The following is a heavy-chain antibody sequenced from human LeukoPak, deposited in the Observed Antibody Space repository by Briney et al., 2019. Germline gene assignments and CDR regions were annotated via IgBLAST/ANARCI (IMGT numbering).Heavy chain of an antibody. CDR3: ACAVYGDYVDY. V-gene: IGHV4-59*07. D-gene: IGHD4-17*01. Sequence: SHTLSLTRALSGGSLSRYYWSWIRQPPGHGLEWIGYIYYSGSTNYNPTIKSRSSISVDTSKDQFSLKLSSVTAADRVVYYCACAVYGDYVDYWGQGTLVTVSP. CDR2: IYYSGST. CDR1: GGSLSRYY. J-gene: IGHJ4*02.